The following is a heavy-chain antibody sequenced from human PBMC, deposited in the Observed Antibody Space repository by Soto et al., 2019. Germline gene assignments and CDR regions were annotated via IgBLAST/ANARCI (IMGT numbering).Heavy chain of an antibody. CDR2: IYSGGST. J-gene: IGHJ3*02. V-gene: IGHV3-66*04. D-gene: IGHD5-12*01. CDR3: ARPHVDIVATTPGDAFDI. Sequence: VQLVESGGGLVQPGGSLRLSCAASGFTVSSNYMSWVRQAPGKGLEWGSVIYSGGSTYYADSVKGRFTISRDNSKNTLYLQMNSLRAEDAAVYYCARPHVDIVATTPGDAFDIWGQGTMVTFSS. CDR1: GFTVSSNY.